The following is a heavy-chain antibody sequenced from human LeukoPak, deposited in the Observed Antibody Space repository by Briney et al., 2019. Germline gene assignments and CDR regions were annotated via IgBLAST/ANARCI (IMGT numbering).Heavy chain of an antibody. Sequence: GGSLRLSCAASGFSFNSYDMHWVRQAPGEGLEWLSVISYDDSNKEYADPVKGRFTISRDNSKNTLSLQMKSLRPEDTAVYYCAKAAIIRGVVDGHYFDHWGQGALVTVSS. CDR3: AKAAIIRGVVDGHYFDH. CDR1: GFSFNSYD. CDR2: ISYDDSNK. D-gene: IGHD3-10*01. V-gene: IGHV3-30*18. J-gene: IGHJ4*02.